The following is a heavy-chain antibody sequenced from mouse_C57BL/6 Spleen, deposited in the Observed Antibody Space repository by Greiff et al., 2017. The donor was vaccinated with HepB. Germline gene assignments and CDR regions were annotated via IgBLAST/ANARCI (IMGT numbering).Heavy chain of an antibody. CDR1: GYTFTSYW. CDR2: IHPSDSDT. J-gene: IGHJ3*01. Sequence: VQLKQPGAELVKPGASVKVSCKASGYTFTSYWMHWVKQRPGQGLEWIGRIHPSDSDTNYNQKFKGKATLTVDKSSSTAYMQLSSLTSEDSAVYYCAIYDPRTAGFAYWGQGTLVTVSA. V-gene: IGHV1-74*01. D-gene: IGHD1-2*01. CDR3: AIYDPRTAGFAY.